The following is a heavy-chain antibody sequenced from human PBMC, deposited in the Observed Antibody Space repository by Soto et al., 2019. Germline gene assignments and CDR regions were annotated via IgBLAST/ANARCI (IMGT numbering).Heavy chain of an antibody. CDR2: ISSSSSYI. CDR1: GFTFSSYS. D-gene: IGHD6-19*01. V-gene: IGHV3-21*01. CDR3: ARAGQYRLIDSSGWYRDDAFDI. Sequence: EVQLVESGGGLVKPGGSLRLSCAASGFTFSSYSMNWVRQAPGKGLEWVSSISSSSSYIYYADSVKGRFTISRDNAKNSLYLQMNSLRAEDTAVYYCARAGQYRLIDSSGWYRDDAFDIWGQGTMVTVSS. J-gene: IGHJ3*02.